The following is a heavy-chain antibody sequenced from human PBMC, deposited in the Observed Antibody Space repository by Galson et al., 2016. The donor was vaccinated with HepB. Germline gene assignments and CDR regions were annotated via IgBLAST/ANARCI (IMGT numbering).Heavy chain of an antibody. D-gene: IGHD2-2*01. CDR2: VFYDDSRK. CDR3: VRDISSSHFDL. CDR1: GFLFSDYG. V-gene: IGHV3-33*01. J-gene: IGHJ2*01. Sequence: SLRLSCAASGFLFSDYGMHWVRQAPGKGLEWVAVVFYDDSRKYYADFVRGRFSISRDNSKSSLYLDMSSLRAGDTAVYYCVRDISSSHFDLWGRGTLVTVTS.